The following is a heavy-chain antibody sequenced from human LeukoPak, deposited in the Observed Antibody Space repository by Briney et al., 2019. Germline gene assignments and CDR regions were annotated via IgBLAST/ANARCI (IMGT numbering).Heavy chain of an antibody. D-gene: IGHD1-26*01. CDR2: VDPEDGET. Sequence: ASVKVSCKASGGTFSSYAISWVRQAPGQGLEWMGLVDPEDGETIYAEKFQGGVTITADTSTDTAYMELSSLRSEDTAVYYCATVGPLVGATVLGYWGQGTLVTVSS. CDR1: GGTFSSYA. CDR3: ATVGPLVGATVLGY. V-gene: IGHV1-69-2*01. J-gene: IGHJ4*02.